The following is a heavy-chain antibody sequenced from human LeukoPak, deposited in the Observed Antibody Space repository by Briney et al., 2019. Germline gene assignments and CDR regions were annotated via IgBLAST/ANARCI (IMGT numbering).Heavy chain of an antibody. J-gene: IGHJ4*02. V-gene: IGHV3-21*01. CDR2: ITSSNYI. CDR1: GFTFSSYS. D-gene: IGHD6-25*01. CDR3: AREGSSGWYFDY. Sequence: GGSLRLSCAASGFTFSSYSMNWVRQAPGKGLEWVSSITSSNYIYYADSVKGRFTISRGNAKNSLYLQMNSLRAEDTAVYYCAREGSSGWYFDYWGQGTLVTVSS.